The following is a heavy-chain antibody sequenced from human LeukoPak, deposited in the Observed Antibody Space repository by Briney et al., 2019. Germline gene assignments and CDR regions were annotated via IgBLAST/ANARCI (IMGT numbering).Heavy chain of an antibody. J-gene: IGHJ6*02. CDR3: ARDFAPLAGRYYGMDV. CDR1: GFTFSSYA. CDR2: ISGSGGST. V-gene: IGHV3-23*01. Sequence: GGSLRLSCAASGFTFSSYAMSWVRQAPGKGLEWVSAISGSGGSTYYADSVKGRFTISRDNSKNTLYLQMNSLRAEDTAVYYCARDFAPLAGRYYGMDVWGQGTTVTVSS. D-gene: IGHD6-13*01.